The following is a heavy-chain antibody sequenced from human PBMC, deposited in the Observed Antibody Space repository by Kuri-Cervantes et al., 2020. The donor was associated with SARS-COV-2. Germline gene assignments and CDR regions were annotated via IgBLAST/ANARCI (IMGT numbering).Heavy chain of an antibody. V-gene: IGHV4-39*02. CDR3: SREGDIVVVSAVYFDY. CDR2: IYYSGST. J-gene: IGHJ4*02. Sequence: WVRQAPGKGLEWIGSIYYSGSTYYNPSLKSRVTISVDTSKXQFSLKLSSVTAADTAVYYCSREGDIVVVSAVYFDYWGQGTLVTVSS. D-gene: IGHD2-2*01.